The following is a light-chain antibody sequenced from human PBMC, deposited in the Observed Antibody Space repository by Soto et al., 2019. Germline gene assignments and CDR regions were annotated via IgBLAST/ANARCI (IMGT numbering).Light chain of an antibody. J-gene: IGKJ3*01. CDR3: QQYDNVPPVT. V-gene: IGKV1-33*01. Sequence: DIQMTQSPSSLSASVGDRVTITCQAGQDISHRLNWYQQKPGQAPKILIYDASTLEIGVPARFSGSGFGTYFTFTINSLQTEDIATYYCQQYDNVPPVTFGPGTRVDLK. CDR1: QDISHR. CDR2: DAS.